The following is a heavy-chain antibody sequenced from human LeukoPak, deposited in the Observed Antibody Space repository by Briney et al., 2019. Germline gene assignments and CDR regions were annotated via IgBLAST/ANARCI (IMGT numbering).Heavy chain of an antibody. V-gene: IGHV4-30-2*01. Sequence: PSETLSLTCAVSGGSISSGGYSWSWIRQPPGKGLEWIGHIYHSGSTYYNPSLKSRVTISVDRSKNQFSLKLSSVTAADTAVYYCARLLYDSRAGSKGFDAFDIWGQGTMVTVSS. CDR1: GGSISSGGYS. CDR2: IYHSGST. D-gene: IGHD3-22*01. CDR3: ARLLYDSRAGSKGFDAFDI. J-gene: IGHJ3*02.